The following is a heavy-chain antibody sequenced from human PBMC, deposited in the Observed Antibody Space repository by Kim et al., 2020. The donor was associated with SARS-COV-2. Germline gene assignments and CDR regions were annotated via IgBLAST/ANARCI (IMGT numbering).Heavy chain of an antibody. V-gene: IGHV3-23*01. J-gene: IGHJ4*02. D-gene: IGHD3-3*01. Sequence: SVKGRLTIARDNSKHTQYLQMNSLRAEDTAVYYCAKVLYDFWSESTLDYWGQGTLVTVSS. CDR3: AKVLYDFWSESTLDY.